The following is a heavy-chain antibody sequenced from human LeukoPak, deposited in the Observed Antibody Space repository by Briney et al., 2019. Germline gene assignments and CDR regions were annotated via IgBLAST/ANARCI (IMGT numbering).Heavy chain of an antibody. CDR2: IYYGGST. CDR3: ARDFTGVGSYYAFDI. CDR1: GGSVSRNSDY. V-gene: IGHV4-39*07. J-gene: IGHJ3*02. D-gene: IGHD1-26*01. Sequence: SETLSLTCTVSGGSVSRNSDYWGWIRQPPGTGLEWIRSIYYGGSTYYNPSLKSRVTISVDTSKNQFSLMVSSVTVADTGVYYCARDFTGVGSYYAFDIWGQGTMVTVSS.